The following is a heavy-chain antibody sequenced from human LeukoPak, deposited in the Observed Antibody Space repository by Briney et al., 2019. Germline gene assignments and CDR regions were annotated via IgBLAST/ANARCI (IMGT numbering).Heavy chain of an antibody. CDR3: ARLGRDGYPPN. V-gene: IGHV4-59*01. D-gene: IGHD5-24*01. CDR2: IYNSGST. Sequence: SETLSLTCTVSGGSISSYYWSWIRQPPAKGLEWIGYIYNSGSTNYNPSLTSRVTISEDTSKNQLSLKVSSVTAADTAVYYCARLGRDGYPPNWGQGTLVTVSS. CDR1: GGSISSYY. J-gene: IGHJ4*02.